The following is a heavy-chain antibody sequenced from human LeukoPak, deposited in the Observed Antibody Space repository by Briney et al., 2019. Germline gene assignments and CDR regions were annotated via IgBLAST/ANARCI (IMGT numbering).Heavy chain of an antibody. J-gene: IGHJ4*02. V-gene: IGHV3-48*03. CDR1: GFTFSSYE. CDR2: ISSSCSTI. CDR3: ARHLSGVTGYTYGRGIDY. D-gene: IGHD5-18*01. Sequence: GGSLRLSCAASGFTFSSYEMNWVRQAPGKGLEWVSYISSSCSTIYYADSVKGRFTISRDNAKTSLYLQMNSLRAEDTAVYYCARHLSGVTGYTYGRGIDYWGQGTLVTVSS.